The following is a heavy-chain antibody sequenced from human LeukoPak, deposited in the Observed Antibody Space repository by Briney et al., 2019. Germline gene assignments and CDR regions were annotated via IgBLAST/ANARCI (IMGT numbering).Heavy chain of an antibody. V-gene: IGHV3-23*01. J-gene: IGHJ4*02. CDR3: ARDLWGISDY. Sequence: QPGGSLRLSCEASGFTFSNSAMGWVRQVPGKGLECVSAIGPNGQTIYYTGSVKGRFTSSRDNSKNTLYLQMNSLRVEDTAVYYCARDLWGISDYWGQGTLVTVSS. D-gene: IGHD3-16*01. CDR2: IGPNGQTI. CDR1: GFTFSNSA.